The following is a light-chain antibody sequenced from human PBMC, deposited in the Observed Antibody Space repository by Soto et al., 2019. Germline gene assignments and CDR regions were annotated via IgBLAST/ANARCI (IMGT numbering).Light chain of an antibody. J-gene: IGLJ1*01. V-gene: IGLV2-11*01. CDR2: DVY. CDR3: CSYAGTYTFV. Sequence: QSALTQPRSVSGSPGQSVTVSCAGTSSDVGGYDLVSWYQQYPGKAPNVIIYDVYKRPSGVPDRFSASRSGNTASLTISGLQAEDEADYYCCSYAGTYTFVFGTGTKLTVL. CDR1: SSDVGGYDL.